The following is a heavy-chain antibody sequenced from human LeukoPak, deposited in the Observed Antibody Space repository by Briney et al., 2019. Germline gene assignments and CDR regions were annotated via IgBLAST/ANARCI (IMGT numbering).Heavy chain of an antibody. Sequence: PSQTLSLTCTVSGGSISSGDYYWSWIRQPPGKGLEWIGYIYYSGSTYYNPSLKSRVTISVDTSKNQFSLKLSSVTAADTAVYYCASLSGYYPFGAFDIWGQGTMVTVPS. J-gene: IGHJ3*02. V-gene: IGHV4-30-4*01. CDR3: ASLSGYYPFGAFDI. D-gene: IGHD3-22*01. CDR1: GGSISSGDYY. CDR2: IYYSGST.